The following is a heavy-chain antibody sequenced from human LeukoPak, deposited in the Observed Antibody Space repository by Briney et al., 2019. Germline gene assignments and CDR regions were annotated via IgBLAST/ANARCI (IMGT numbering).Heavy chain of an antibody. D-gene: IGHD3-10*01. CDR1: GGSFSGYY. J-gene: IGHJ4*02. CDR3: ARRYYYNLGSFPFDF. CDR2: INHSGST. Sequence: SETLSLTCAVYGGSFSGYYWSWIRQPPGKGLEWIGEINHSGSTNYNPSIKSRVTISVDTSKNQFYLNLSSVTAADTAVYYCARRYYYNLGSFPFDFWGQGTLVTVSS. V-gene: IGHV4-34*01.